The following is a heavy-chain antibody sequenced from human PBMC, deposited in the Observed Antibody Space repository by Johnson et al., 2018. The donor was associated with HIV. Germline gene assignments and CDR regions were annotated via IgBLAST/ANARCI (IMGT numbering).Heavy chain of an antibody. CDR1: GFTFSSYA. CDR3: ARVPIRYDFWSGYLADAFDI. CDR2: ISYDGSNK. J-gene: IGHJ3*02. Sequence: QVQLVESGGGVVQPGRSLRLSCAASGFTFSSYAMHWVRQAPGKGLEWVAVISYDGSNKYYADSVKGRFTISRDNAKNSLYLQMNSLRAEDTAVYYCARVPIRYDFWSGYLADAFDIWGQGTMVTVSS. D-gene: IGHD3-3*01. V-gene: IGHV3-30-3*01.